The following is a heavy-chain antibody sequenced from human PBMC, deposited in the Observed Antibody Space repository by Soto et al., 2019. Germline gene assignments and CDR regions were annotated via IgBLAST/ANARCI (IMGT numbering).Heavy chain of an antibody. CDR1: GGSISSYY. V-gene: IGHV4-59*01. Sequence: SETLSLTCTVSGGSISSYYWSWIRQPPGKGLEWIGYIYYSGSTNYNPSLKSRVTISVDASKNQFSLKLSSVTAADTAVYYCARRYGSAFDIWGQGTMVTVSS. J-gene: IGHJ3*02. D-gene: IGHD3-10*01. CDR2: IYYSGST. CDR3: ARRYGSAFDI.